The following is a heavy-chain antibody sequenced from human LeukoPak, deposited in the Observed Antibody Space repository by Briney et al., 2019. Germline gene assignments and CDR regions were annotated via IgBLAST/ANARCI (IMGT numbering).Heavy chain of an antibody. Sequence: SVKVSCKASGFTFTSSAVQWVRQARGQRLEWIGWIVVGSGNTNYAQKFQERVTITRDMSTSTAYMELSSLRSEDTAVYYCAAGATYYDILTVLAFWGQGTLVTVPS. V-gene: IGHV1-58*01. D-gene: IGHD3-9*01. CDR1: GFTFTSSA. CDR3: AAGATYYDILTVLAF. CDR2: IVVGSGNT. J-gene: IGHJ4*02.